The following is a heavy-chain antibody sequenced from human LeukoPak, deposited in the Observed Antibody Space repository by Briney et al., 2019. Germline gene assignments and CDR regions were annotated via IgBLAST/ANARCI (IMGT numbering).Heavy chain of an antibody. J-gene: IGHJ6*02. Sequence: ASVKVSCKASGYTFTSYGVSWVRQAPGQGLEWMGWISAYNGNTNYAQKLQGRVTMTTDTSTSTAYMELRSLRSDDTAVYYCARVNYYDSSGYYCRTMDVRGQGTTVTVSS. CDR2: ISAYNGNT. D-gene: IGHD3-22*01. V-gene: IGHV1-18*01. CDR1: GYTFTSYG. CDR3: ARVNYYDSSGYYCRTMDV.